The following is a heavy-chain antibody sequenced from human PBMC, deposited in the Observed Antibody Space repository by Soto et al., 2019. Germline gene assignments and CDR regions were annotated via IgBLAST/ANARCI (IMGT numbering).Heavy chain of an antibody. Sequence: QVELVQSGAEEKKPGASVKVSCKASGYSFTSYAMHWLRQAPGQRLEWMGWINAGNGNTKYSQKFQGRVTITRDTSASTAYMELSSLRSEDTAVYYCASRRRDSGSYTSDYWGQGTLVTVSS. D-gene: IGHD1-26*01. CDR1: GYSFTSYA. J-gene: IGHJ4*02. CDR3: ASRRRDSGSYTSDY. V-gene: IGHV1-3*05. CDR2: INAGNGNT.